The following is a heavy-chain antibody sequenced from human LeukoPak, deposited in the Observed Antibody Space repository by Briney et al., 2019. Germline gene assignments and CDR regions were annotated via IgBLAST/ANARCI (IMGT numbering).Heavy chain of an antibody. CDR2: INAGNGKA. CDR3: ARGYYDLLTGHVVTYYFDY. Sequence: ASVKVSCKASGYIFTNYAIHWVRQAPGQRLEWMGWINAGNGKANYSQKFRGRVTLTRDTSASTAYMELSSLRSADTAVYYCARGYYDLLTGHVVTYYFDYWGQGTLVTVS. CDR1: GYIFTNYA. D-gene: IGHD3-9*01. J-gene: IGHJ4*02. V-gene: IGHV1-3*01.